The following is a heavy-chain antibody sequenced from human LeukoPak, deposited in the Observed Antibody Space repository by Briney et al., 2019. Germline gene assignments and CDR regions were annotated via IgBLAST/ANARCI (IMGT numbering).Heavy chain of an antibody. D-gene: IGHD3-22*01. CDR3: AKDYYYDPVDAFDV. CDR1: GFTFSTYA. J-gene: IGHJ3*01. CDR2: ISASYGST. Sequence: PGGSLRLSCAASGFTFSTYAMSWVRQAPGKGPEWVSCISASYGSTYYADSVKGRFTISRDNSKNTLYLQMNSLRAEDTAVYYCAKDYYYDPVDAFDVWGQGTMVSVSS. V-gene: IGHV3-23*01.